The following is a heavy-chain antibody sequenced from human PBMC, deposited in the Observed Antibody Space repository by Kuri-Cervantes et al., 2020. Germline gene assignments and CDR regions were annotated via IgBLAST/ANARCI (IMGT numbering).Heavy chain of an antibody. Sequence: GGSLRLSCAASGFTLTSYAMSWVRQAPGKGLEWVSGINWNGGSTGYADSVKGRFTISRDNAKNSLYLQMNSLRAEDTAVYYCAKDLYYYGSGSYYGYWGQGTLVTVSS. CDR3: AKDLYYYGSGSYYGY. D-gene: IGHD3-10*01. J-gene: IGHJ4*02. CDR1: GFTLTSYA. V-gene: IGHV3-20*04. CDR2: INWNGGST.